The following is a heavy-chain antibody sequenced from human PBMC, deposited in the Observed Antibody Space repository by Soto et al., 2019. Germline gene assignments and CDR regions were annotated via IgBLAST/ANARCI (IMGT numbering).Heavy chain of an antibody. Sequence: QVQLVQSGTEVKKPGASVKVSCKASGFTFTSYYMHWVRQAPGQGLEWMGIINPAGGTTTYAQSFHGRVTMTRDTSTSTVYMELSSLRSEDTAVYYCAMRSTEGAYYYMDVWGKGTTVTVSS. D-gene: IGHD2-2*01. V-gene: IGHV1-46*03. CDR3: AMRSTEGAYYYMDV. CDR2: INPAGGTT. CDR1: GFTFTSYY. J-gene: IGHJ6*03.